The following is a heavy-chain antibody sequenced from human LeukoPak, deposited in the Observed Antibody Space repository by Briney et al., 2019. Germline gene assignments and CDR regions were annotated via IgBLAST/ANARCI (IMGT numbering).Heavy chain of an antibody. D-gene: IGHD4-23*01. CDR1: GGSISSGGYY. Sequence: PSQTLSLTCTVSGGSISSGGYYWSWIRQHPGKGLEWIGYTYYSGSTYYNPSLRSRVTISVDTSKNQFSLKLSSVTAADTAVYYCARSTRVLTGYFDYWGQGTLVTVSS. J-gene: IGHJ4*02. CDR3: ARSTRVLTGYFDY. CDR2: TYYSGST. V-gene: IGHV4-31*03.